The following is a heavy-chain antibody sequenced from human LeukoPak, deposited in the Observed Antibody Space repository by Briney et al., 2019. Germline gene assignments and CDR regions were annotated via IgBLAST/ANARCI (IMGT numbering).Heavy chain of an antibody. CDR1: GLTFRNAW. Sequence: GGSLRLSCVASGLTFRNAWMSWVRQAPGKGLEWVGRIKSKVDGGTTDYGAPVKGRFTISRDDSKTTLYLQMNSLKTEDTAVYYCTTGTSFIEVAGTSDYWGQGTLVTVSS. J-gene: IGHJ4*02. CDR2: IKSKVDGGTT. V-gene: IGHV3-15*01. CDR3: TTGTSFIEVAGTSDY. D-gene: IGHD6-19*01.